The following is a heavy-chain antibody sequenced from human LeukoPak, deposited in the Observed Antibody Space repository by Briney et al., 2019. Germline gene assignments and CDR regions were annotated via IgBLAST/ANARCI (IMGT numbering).Heavy chain of an antibody. Sequence: ASVKVSCKTSGYIFTSYYIYWVRQAPGQGFEWIAWIDPNSGDSKCSQTFQGRVNMARDTSVSTAFMELRGLRSDDTAIYFCARKGRSTLDFWGQGTLVTVSS. J-gene: IGHJ4*02. CDR3: ARKGRSTLDF. D-gene: IGHD1-26*01. CDR1: GYIFTSYY. V-gene: IGHV1-2*02. CDR2: IDPNSGDS.